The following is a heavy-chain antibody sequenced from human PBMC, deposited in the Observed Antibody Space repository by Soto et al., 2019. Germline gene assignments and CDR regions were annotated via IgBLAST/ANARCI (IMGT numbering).Heavy chain of an antibody. CDR3: AKDRTIASRNFDS. CDR1: GLDFRSEV. J-gene: IGHJ4*02. CDR2: ISGSGRTI. V-gene: IGHV3-23*01. D-gene: IGHD6-6*01. Sequence: PGGSLRLSCAASGLDFRSEVMCWVRQAPGKGLEWVSSISGSGRTIYHADSMRGRFAISRDNSKNSLYLQLNNLRVDDTAVYYCAKDRTIASRNFDSWGQGALVTVSS.